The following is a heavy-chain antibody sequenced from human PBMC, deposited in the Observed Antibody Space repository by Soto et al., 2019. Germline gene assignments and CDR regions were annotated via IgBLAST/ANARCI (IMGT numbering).Heavy chain of an antibody. V-gene: IGHV4-59*01. CDR1: GGSISSYY. Sequence: SETLSLTCTVSGGSISSYYWSWIRQPPGKGLEWIGYIYYSGSTNYNPSLKSRVTISVDTSKNQFSLKPSSVTAADTAVYYCARGEARDYGLNNWFDPWGQGTLVTVSS. D-gene: IGHD4-17*01. CDR2: IYYSGST. J-gene: IGHJ5*02. CDR3: ARGEARDYGLNNWFDP.